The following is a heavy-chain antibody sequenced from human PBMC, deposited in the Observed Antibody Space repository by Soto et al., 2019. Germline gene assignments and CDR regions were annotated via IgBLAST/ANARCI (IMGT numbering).Heavy chain of an antibody. Sequence: QVQLQESGPGLLKPSETLSLTCTASGGSISRYYWSWIRLSPGKGLEWIGYIYYSGETNYNPSVKSRVTISVDRTKNQFSLKLSSVTAADTAVYYCARDQGGEFLKGSGMDVWGQGTTVTVSS. V-gene: IGHV4-59*01. D-gene: IGHD3-10*01. CDR1: GGSISRYY. CDR2: IYYSGET. CDR3: ARDQGGEFLKGSGMDV. J-gene: IGHJ6*02.